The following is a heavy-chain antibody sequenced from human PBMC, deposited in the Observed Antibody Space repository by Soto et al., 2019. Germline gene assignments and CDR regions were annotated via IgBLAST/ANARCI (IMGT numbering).Heavy chain of an antibody. Sequence: ASVKVSCKASGGTFSTYTISWVRQAPGQGLEWMGRITPMVDITNYAQKFQGRVTITADKSTSTAYMELSSLRSEDTAVYYCARDPQGVVVPAVIRVWTRMWGQGTMVTVSS. J-gene: IGHJ3*01. V-gene: IGHV1-69*04. CDR3: ARDPQGVVVPAVIRVWTRM. CDR2: ITPMVDIT. CDR1: GGTFSTYT. D-gene: IGHD2-2*01.